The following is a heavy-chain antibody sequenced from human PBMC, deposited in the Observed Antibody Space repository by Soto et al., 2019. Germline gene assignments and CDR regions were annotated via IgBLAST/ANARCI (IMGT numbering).Heavy chain of an antibody. Sequence: EVQLVESGGGLVQPGGSLRLSCAASGFTFSSYSMNWVPQAPGKGLEWVSYISSSSSTIYYADSVKGRFTISRDNAKNSLYLQMNSLRDEDTAVYYCARTPYSSGWYYFDYWGQGTLVTVSS. CDR1: GFTFSSYS. CDR2: ISSSSSTI. V-gene: IGHV3-48*02. J-gene: IGHJ4*02. CDR3: ARTPYSSGWYYFDY. D-gene: IGHD6-19*01.